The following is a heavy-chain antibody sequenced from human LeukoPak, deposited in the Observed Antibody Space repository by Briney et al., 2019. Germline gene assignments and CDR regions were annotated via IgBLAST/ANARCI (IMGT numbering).Heavy chain of an antibody. CDR1: GFTFSSYW. J-gene: IGHJ4*02. Sequence: GGSLRLSCAASGFTFSSYWMSWVRQAPGKGLEWVANIKQDGSAKNYGDSVKGRFTISRDNAKNSLYLQMNSLRAEDTAVYYCASNSMVRGKGTDYWGQGTLVTVSS. CDR3: ASNSMVRGKGTDY. CDR2: IKQDGSAK. D-gene: IGHD3-10*01. V-gene: IGHV3-7*01.